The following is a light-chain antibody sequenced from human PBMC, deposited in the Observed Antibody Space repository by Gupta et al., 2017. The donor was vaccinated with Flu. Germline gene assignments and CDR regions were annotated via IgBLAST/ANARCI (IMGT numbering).Light chain of an antibody. Sequence: PTPLSLSPGERATLSCRASQSVTTSLAWYQQKPGQAPRLLIYDTSNRATGIPARFSGSGSGTDFTLTISSLEPEDFAVYYCQQRDDWPVCFGPGTKLDIK. CDR1: QSVTTS. V-gene: IGKV3-11*01. CDR3: QQRDDWPVC. CDR2: DTS. J-gene: IGKJ3*01.